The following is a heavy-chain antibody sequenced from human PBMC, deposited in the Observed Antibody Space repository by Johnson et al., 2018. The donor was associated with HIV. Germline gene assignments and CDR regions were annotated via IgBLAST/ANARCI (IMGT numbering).Heavy chain of an antibody. J-gene: IGHJ3*02. CDR1: GFIFNNYA. Sequence: QVQLLESGGGVVQPGRSLRLSCAASGFIFNNYAMHWVRQAPGKGLEWVTVISYDESNKYYADSVKGRFNISRDNSNNTVSLQMNSLRAEDTAVYYCARDFDSRSWPGTDAFDIWGQGTMVTVSS. D-gene: IGHD6-13*01. V-gene: IGHV3-30-3*01. CDR3: ARDFDSRSWPGTDAFDI. CDR2: ISYDESNK.